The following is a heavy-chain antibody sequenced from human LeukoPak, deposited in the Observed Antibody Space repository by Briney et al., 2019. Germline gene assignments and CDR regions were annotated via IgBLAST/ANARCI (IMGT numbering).Heavy chain of an antibody. CDR2: INHSGST. Sequence: SETLSLTCAVYGGSFSGYYWSWIRQPPGKGLEWIGEINHSGSTNYNPSLKSRVTISVDTSKNQFSLKLSSVTAADTAVYYCARGHSSRCPDYWGQGTLVTVSS. CDR3: ARGHSSRCPDY. V-gene: IGHV4-34*01. D-gene: IGHD6-13*01. CDR1: GGSFSGYY. J-gene: IGHJ4*02.